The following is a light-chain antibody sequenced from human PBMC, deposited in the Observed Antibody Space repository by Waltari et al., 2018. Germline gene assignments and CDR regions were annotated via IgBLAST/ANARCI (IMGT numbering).Light chain of an antibody. Sequence: SVFYRPDNKNYLAWYQHKPGQPPKVLCYWASTRESGVPDRFSASGSGTDFTLTINNLQAEDVAVYYCQQYYRSRTFGQGTKVEIK. CDR3: QQYYRSRT. J-gene: IGKJ1*01. CDR2: WAS. V-gene: IGKV4-1*01. CDR1: SVFYRPDNKNY.